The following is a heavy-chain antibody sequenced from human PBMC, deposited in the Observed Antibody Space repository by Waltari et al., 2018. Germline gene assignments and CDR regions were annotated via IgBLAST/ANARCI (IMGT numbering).Heavy chain of an antibody. V-gene: IGHV4-38-2*02. J-gene: IGHJ4*02. CDR1: GYSIRSGYY. Sequence: QVQLQESGPGLVKPAETPSLTCTVPGYSIRSGYYWGWLRQPPGKGLEWIGSIYHSGSTYYNPALKSRVTISVDTSKNQFSLKLSSVTAADTAVYYCARTTWGESFDYWGQGTLVTVSS. D-gene: IGHD3-16*01. CDR3: ARTTWGESFDY. CDR2: IYHSGST.